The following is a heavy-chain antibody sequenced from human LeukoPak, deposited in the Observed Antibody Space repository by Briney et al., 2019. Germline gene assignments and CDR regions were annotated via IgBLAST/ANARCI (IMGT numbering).Heavy chain of an antibody. D-gene: IGHD1-20*01. V-gene: IGHV1-8*03. CDR2: MHPNSGDT. J-gene: IGHJ4*02. CDR1: GYSFTSYG. CDR3: ARGRLNGNVDF. Sequence: ASVKVSCKASGYSFTSYGISWVRQVRGQGLEWMGWMHPNSGDTGYAHNLQGRITITRDSSTATVFMELSSLRSEDTAMYYCARGRLNGNVDFWGQGTLVTVSS.